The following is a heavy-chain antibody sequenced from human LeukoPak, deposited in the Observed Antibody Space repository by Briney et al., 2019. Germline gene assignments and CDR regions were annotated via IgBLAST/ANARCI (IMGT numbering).Heavy chain of an antibody. J-gene: IGHJ4*02. CDR1: GFTFSSYG. Sequence: GGSLRLSCAASGFTFSSYGMHWVRQAPGKGLEWVAVISYDGNNKYYADSVKGRFTISRDNSKNTLFLQMNSLRAEDTAVYYCAKELRYSSGWYSVGYFDYWGQGTLVTVSS. CDR3: AKELRYSSGWYSVGYFDY. CDR2: ISYDGNNK. D-gene: IGHD6-19*01. V-gene: IGHV3-30*18.